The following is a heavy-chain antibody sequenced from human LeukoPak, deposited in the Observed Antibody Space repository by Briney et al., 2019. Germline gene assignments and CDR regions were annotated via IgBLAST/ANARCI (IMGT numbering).Heavy chain of an antibody. CDR1: GYDFTNYY. CDR3: ASLSCGDSFDY. CDR2: IIPSGGHT. D-gene: IGHD2/OR15-2a*01. J-gene: IGHJ4*02. V-gene: IGHV1-46*01. Sequence: ASVKVSCKAHGYDFTNYYMHWVRQAPGQGLEWMGIIIPSGGHTNYAQKFQGRVTMIRDTSTTTVYMELSGLRSEDTAVYYCASLSCGDSFDYWGQGTLVTVSS.